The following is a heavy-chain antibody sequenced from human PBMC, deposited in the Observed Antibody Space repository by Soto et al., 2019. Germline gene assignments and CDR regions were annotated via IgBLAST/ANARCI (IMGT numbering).Heavy chain of an antibody. Sequence: SVKVSCKASGGTFSNYAISWVRQAPGQGLEWMGGIILPFGTANYAQKFQGRVTITADESMTTAYMELSGLRSEDTAVYYCARGSGWYPPFDYWGQGTLVTVSS. CDR3: ARGSGWYPPFDY. J-gene: IGHJ4*02. D-gene: IGHD6-19*01. CDR1: GGTFSNYA. CDR2: IILPFGTA. V-gene: IGHV1-69*13.